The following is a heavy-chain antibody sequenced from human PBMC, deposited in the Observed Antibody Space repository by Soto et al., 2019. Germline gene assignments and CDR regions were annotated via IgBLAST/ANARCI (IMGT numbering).Heavy chain of an antibody. CDR1: GFTVSSNY. J-gene: IGHJ4*02. V-gene: IGHV3-66*01. CDR2: IYSGGST. CDR3: ARVNSNYDILTGYYNGGFDY. Sequence: EVQLVESGGGLVQPGGSLRLSCAASGFTVSSNYMSWVRQAPGKGLEWVSVIYSGGSTYYADSVKGRFTISRDNSKNTLYLQMNSLRAEDTAVYYCARVNSNYDILTGYYNGGFDYWGQGTLVTVSS. D-gene: IGHD3-9*01.